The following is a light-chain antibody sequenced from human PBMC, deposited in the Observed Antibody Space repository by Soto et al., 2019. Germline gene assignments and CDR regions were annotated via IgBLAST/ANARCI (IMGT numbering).Light chain of an antibody. CDR2: DAS. J-gene: IGKJ1*01. V-gene: IGKV3-11*01. CDR3: QQRNDWPWT. Sequence: EIVLTQSPATLSLSLGERATLSCRASQSVNIYLAWFQQKPGQAPRLLIYDASNRATGVPARFSGGGSGTDFTLTISNVEPEDFAVYYCQQRNDWPWTFGQGTKVDIK. CDR1: QSVNIY.